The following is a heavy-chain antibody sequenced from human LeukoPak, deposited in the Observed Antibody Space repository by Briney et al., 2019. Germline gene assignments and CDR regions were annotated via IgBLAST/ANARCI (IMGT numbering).Heavy chain of an antibody. Sequence: PGGSLRLSCAASGFTFSSYAMHWVRQAPGKGLEWVSAISGSGGSTYYADSVKGRFTISRDNSENTLYLQMNSLRAEDTAVYYCAKEYYDSSGLRGVFDYWGQGTLVTVSS. D-gene: IGHD3-22*01. CDR3: AKEYYDSSGLRGVFDY. CDR1: GFTFSSYA. J-gene: IGHJ4*02. CDR2: ISGSGGST. V-gene: IGHV3-23*01.